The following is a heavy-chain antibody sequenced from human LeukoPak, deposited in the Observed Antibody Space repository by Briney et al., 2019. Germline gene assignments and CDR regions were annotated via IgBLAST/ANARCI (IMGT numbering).Heavy chain of an antibody. D-gene: IGHD1-7*01. J-gene: IGHJ6*02. Sequence: GGSLRLSCAASGFTFSSYWMSWVRQAPGKGLEWVANIKQDGSEEYYVDSVKGRFTISRDNAKNSLYLQMNSLRAEDTAVYYCARIGAPGTPGYGMDVWGQGTTVTVSS. CDR2: IKQDGSEE. CDR1: GFTFSSYW. V-gene: IGHV3-7*01. CDR3: ARIGAPGTPGYGMDV.